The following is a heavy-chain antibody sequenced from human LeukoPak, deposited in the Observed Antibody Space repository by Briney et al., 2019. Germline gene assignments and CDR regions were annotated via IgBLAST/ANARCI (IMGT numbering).Heavy chain of an antibody. V-gene: IGHV1-18*01. CDR1: GYTITSYG. J-gene: IGHJ3*02. D-gene: IGHD5-18*01. CDR2: ISAYNGNT. CDR3: ARDGKGYSYGPDAFDI. Sequence: ASVKVSCKASGYTITSYGISWVRQAPGQGLEWMGWISAYNGNTNYAQKLQGRVTMTTDTSTSTAYMELRSLRSDDTAVYYCARDGKGYSYGPDAFDIWGQGTMVTVSS.